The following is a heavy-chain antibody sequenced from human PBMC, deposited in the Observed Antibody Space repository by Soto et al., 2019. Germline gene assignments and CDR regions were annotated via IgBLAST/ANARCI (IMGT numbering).Heavy chain of an antibody. V-gene: IGHV3-21*01. J-gene: IGHJ3*02. CDR1: GLTFSSYT. D-gene: IGHD3-16*01. Sequence: DVQLVESGGGLVKPGGSLTLSCAASGLTFSSYTMNWVRQAPGRGLEWVSSIGRTSNYIYYADSVKGRFTISRDNAKNSLYLQMNCLRAEDTAVYYCASPKGGAFDIWGQGTMVTVSS. CDR3: ASPKGGAFDI. CDR2: IGRTSNYI.